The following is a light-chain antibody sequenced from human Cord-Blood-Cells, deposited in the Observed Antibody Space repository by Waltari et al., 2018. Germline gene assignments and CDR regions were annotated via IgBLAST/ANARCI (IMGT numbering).Light chain of an antibody. CDR1: SSAVGGYNS. J-gene: IGLJ2*01. CDR3: SSYTSSSVV. Sequence: QSALTQPASVSGSPGQPITISCTGPSSAVGGYNSVSWYQQHPGKAPKLIIYDVSNRPSGVSNRFSGSKSGNTASLTISGLQAEDEADYYCSSYTSSSVVFGGGTKLTVL. CDR2: DVS. V-gene: IGLV2-14*01.